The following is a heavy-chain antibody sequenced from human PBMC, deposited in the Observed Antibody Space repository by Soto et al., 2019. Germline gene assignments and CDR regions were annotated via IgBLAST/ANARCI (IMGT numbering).Heavy chain of an antibody. V-gene: IGHV4-59*01. CDR3: ASSGYSSGWYVGDAFDI. CDR2: IYYSGST. D-gene: IGHD6-19*01. CDR1: GGSISSYY. Sequence: SETLSLTCTVSGGSISSYYWSWIRQPPGKGLEWIGYIYYSGSTNYNPSLKSRVTISVDTSKNQFSLKLSSVTAADTAVYYCASSGYSSGWYVGDAFDIWGQGTMVTVSS. J-gene: IGHJ3*02.